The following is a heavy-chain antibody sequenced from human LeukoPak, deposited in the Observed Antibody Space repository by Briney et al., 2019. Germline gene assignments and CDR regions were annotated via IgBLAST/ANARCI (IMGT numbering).Heavy chain of an antibody. CDR2: ISYDGSNK. J-gene: IGHJ4*02. Sequence: GGSLRLSCAASGFTFSSYGMHWVRQAPGKGLEWVAVISYDGSNKYYADSVKGRFTISRDNSKNTLYLQMNSLRAEDTAVYYCAKLRYDTREAYWGQGTLVTVSS. CDR1: GFTFSSYG. V-gene: IGHV3-30*18. CDR3: AKLRYDTREAY. D-gene: IGHD3-22*01.